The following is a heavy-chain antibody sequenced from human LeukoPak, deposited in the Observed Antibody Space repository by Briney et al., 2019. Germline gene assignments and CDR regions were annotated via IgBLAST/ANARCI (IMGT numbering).Heavy chain of an antibody. Sequence: PGRSLRLSCAASGFTFSSYAMHWVRQAPGKGLEWVANIKQDGSEKYYVDSVKGRFTISRDNATNSLYLQMNSLRAEDTAVYYCARMLNDYGRLSDWGQGTLVTVSS. CDR1: GFTFSSYA. J-gene: IGHJ4*02. CDR2: IKQDGSEK. CDR3: ARMLNDYGRLSD. V-gene: IGHV3-7*01. D-gene: IGHD4-17*01.